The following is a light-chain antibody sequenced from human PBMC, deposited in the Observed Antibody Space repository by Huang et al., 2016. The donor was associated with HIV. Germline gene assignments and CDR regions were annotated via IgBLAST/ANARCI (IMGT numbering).Light chain of an antibody. V-gene: IGKV3-15*01. CDR3: QQYNDWYT. CDR1: QSVSSN. CDR2: GAS. Sequence: EIVLTQSPATLSVSPGERATLSCRASQSVSSNLAWFQQKPGQAPRLLIYGASTRATGIPARFSGTGFGTAFTLTISSLQSEDFAVYFCQQYNDWYTFGQGTKLEI. J-gene: IGKJ2*01.